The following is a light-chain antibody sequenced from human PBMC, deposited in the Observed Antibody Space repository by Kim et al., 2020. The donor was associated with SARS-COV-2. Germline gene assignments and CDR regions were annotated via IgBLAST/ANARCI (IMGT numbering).Light chain of an antibody. V-gene: IGLV2-8*01. CDR2: EVT. Sequence: GESVTLYCTGTSSDVGGYNYVSWYQHHPGKAPKLMIYEVTKRPSGVPDRFSGSKSGNTASLTVSGLQAEDEADYYCGSYVGNNNFVFGTGTKVTVL. CDR3: GSYVGNNNFV. J-gene: IGLJ1*01. CDR1: SSDVGGYNY.